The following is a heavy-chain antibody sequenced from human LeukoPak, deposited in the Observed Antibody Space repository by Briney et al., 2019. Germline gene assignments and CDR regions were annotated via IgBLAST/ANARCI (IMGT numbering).Heavy chain of an antibody. D-gene: IGHD3-22*01. CDR1: GGSFSGYY. J-gene: IGHJ4*02. V-gene: IGHV4-34*01. CDR3: ARAGRTYDSSGYYWVGFDY. CDR2: INHSGST. Sequence: SETLSLTCAVYGGSFSGYYWNWIRQPPGKGLEWIGEINHSGSTNYNPSLKSRVTISVDTSKNQFSLKLSSVTAADTAVYYCARAGRTYDSSGYYWVGFDYWGQGTLVTVSS.